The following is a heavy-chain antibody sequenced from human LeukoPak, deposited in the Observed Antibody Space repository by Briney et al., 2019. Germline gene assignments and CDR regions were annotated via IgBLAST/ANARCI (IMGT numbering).Heavy chain of an antibody. V-gene: IGHV5-51*01. CDR1: GYSFTNYW. CDR3: ARLELQYTFDY. CDR2: IYPDYSDT. Sequence: GESLKISCKGFGYSFTNYWIGWVRQMPGKGLEWMGIIYPDYSDTRYSPSFQGQVTISADKSISTAYLQWSSLKASDTAMYYCARLELQYTFDYWGQGTLVTVSS. J-gene: IGHJ4*02. D-gene: IGHD4-11*01.